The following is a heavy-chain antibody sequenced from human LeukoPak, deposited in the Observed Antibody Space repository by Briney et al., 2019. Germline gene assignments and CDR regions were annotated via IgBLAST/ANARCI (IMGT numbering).Heavy chain of an antibody. D-gene: IGHD3-10*01. J-gene: IGHJ4*02. CDR3: AKDLVTMVRGVIISPDY. V-gene: IGHV3-30*18. CDR1: GFTFSSYG. Sequence: GGSLRLSCAASGFTFSSYGMHWVRQAPGKGLEWVAVISYDGSNKYYADSVKGRFTISRDNSKNTLYLQMNSLRAEDTAVYYCAKDLVTMVRGVIISPDYWGQGTLVTVSS. CDR2: ISYDGSNK.